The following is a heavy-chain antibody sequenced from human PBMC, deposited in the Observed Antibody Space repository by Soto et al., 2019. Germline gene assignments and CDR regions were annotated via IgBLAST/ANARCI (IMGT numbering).Heavy chain of an antibody. Sequence: PSETLSLTCAVYGGSFSGYYWSWIRQPPGKGLEWIGEINHSGSTNYNPSLKSRVTISVDTSKNLFSLKLSSVTAADTAVYFCAREDDGGDRDYYGLDVWGQGTTVTVSS. V-gene: IGHV4-34*01. CDR1: GGSFSGYY. D-gene: IGHD2-21*02. CDR2: INHSGST. CDR3: AREDDGGDRDYYGLDV. J-gene: IGHJ6*02.